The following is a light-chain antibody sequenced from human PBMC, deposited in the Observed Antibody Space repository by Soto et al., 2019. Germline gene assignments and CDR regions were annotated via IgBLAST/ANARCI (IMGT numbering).Light chain of an antibody. CDR2: GAS. CDR1: QSVSTRY. Sequence: ESMLTQSPGTLSLSPGERATLSCRASQSVSTRYLACYQQKPGQAPRLLIYGASIRATGIPDRFSGSGSGTDFTLTISRLEPEDFAVYYCHQFGSSPPALTFGQGTKLEI. CDR3: HQFGSSPPALT. J-gene: IGKJ2*01. V-gene: IGKV3-20*01.